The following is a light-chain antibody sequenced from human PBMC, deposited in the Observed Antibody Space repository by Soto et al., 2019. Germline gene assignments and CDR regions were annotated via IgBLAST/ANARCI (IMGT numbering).Light chain of an antibody. Sequence: DIQMTQSPPSLSASVGDRVTITCQASQDITSSLNWYQQKSGKDPKLLMYHVSYLEQGVPPRVSGTGYGSHLTLTISSLQPEDAATYYYQQYDFLPLFSFGPGTRV. CDR3: QQYDFLPLFS. J-gene: IGKJ3*01. CDR2: HVS. CDR1: QDITSS. V-gene: IGKV1-33*01.